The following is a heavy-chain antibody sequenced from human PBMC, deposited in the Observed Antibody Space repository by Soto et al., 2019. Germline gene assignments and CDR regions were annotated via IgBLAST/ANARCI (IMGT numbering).Heavy chain of an antibody. D-gene: IGHD5-12*01. J-gene: IGHJ4*02. CDR1: GFTFSIYG. Sequence: SLRLSCAASGFTFSIYGMHWVRQAQGKGLEWVAVIWYDGSNKYYADSVKGRFTISRDNSKNTLYLQMNSLRAEDTAVYYCARPGPRDSGYDRFDYWGQGTLVTVSS. CDR3: ARPGPRDSGYDRFDY. V-gene: IGHV3-33*01. CDR2: IWYDGSNK.